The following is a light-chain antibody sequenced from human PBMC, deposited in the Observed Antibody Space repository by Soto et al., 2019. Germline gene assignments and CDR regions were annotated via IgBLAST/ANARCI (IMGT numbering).Light chain of an antibody. CDR1: ESVSSY. V-gene: IGKV3-11*01. Sequence: EIVLTQSPATLSLSPGERATLSCRASESVSSYFAWYQQKPGQAPRLLIYDASNRATGIPARFSGSGSGTDFTLTISSLEPEDFGIYYCQQRSNWPRVTFGGGTKVEIK. CDR2: DAS. CDR3: QQRSNWPRVT. J-gene: IGKJ4*01.